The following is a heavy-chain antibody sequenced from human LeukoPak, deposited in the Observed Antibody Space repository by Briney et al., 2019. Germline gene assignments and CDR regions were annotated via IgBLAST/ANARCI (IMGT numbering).Heavy chain of an antibody. CDR1: GFTFSTYA. J-gene: IGHJ4*02. CDR3: AKEEQYSSGWSVHY. CDR2: VSGSGGST. D-gene: IGHD6-19*01. Sequence: GGSLGLSCAASGFTFSTYAMNWFRQAPGKDLEWVSSVSGSGGSTYYADSVKGRFTISRDNSKNTLYLQMNSLRAEDTAVYYCAKEEQYSSGWSVHYWGQGTLVTVSS. V-gene: IGHV3-23*01.